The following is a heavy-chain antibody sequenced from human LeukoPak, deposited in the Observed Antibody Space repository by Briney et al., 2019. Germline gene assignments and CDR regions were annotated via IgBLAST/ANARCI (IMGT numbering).Heavy chain of an antibody. D-gene: IGHD2/OR15-2a*01. Sequence: GRSLRLSCAASGFTFSSYATSWVRQAPGKGLEWVSAISGSGGSTYYADSVKGRFTISRDNSKNTLYLQMNSLRAEDTAVYYCANPLSKPAFDIWGQGTMVTVSS. V-gene: IGHV3-23*01. CDR3: ANPLSKPAFDI. CDR1: GFTFSSYA. J-gene: IGHJ3*02. CDR2: ISGSGGST.